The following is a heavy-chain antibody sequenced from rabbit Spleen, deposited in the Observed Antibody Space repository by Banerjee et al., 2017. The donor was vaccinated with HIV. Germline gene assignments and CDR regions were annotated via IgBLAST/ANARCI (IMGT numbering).Heavy chain of an antibody. D-gene: IGHD4-1*01. V-gene: IGHV1S40*01. CDR3: ARDLDDVIGWNFGW. CDR1: GVSFSSSSY. J-gene: IGHJ3*01. CDR2: IDSGSSGFT. Sequence: QSLEESGGDLVKPGASLTLTCTASGVSFSSSSYMCWVRQAPGKGLEWIACIDSGSSGFTYFATWAKGRFTCSKTSSTTVTLQMTRLTAADTATYFCARDLDDVIGWNFGWWGQGTLVTVS.